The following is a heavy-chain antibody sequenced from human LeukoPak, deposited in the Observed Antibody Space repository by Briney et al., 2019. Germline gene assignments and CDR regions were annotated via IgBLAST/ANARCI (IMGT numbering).Heavy chain of an antibody. Sequence: GGSLRLSCAASGFTVSSNYMSWVRQAPGKGLEWVSVIYSGGSTYYADSVKGRLTISRDNSKNTLNLQMNSLRAEDTAVYYCAACGGDCYTFDYWGQGTLVTVSS. CDR2: IYSGGST. CDR3: AACGGDCYTFDY. J-gene: IGHJ4*02. CDR1: GFTVSSNY. V-gene: IGHV3-53*01. D-gene: IGHD2-21*02.